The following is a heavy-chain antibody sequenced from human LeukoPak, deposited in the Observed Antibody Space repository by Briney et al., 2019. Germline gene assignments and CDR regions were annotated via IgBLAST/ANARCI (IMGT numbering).Heavy chain of an antibody. D-gene: IGHD4-23*01. J-gene: IGHJ2*01. Sequence: SETLPLTCAVYGGSFSGYYWNWIRQPPGKGLEWIGEINHSGSTNYNPSLKSRVTLSVDTSKSQFSLKLSSVTAADTAVYFCARGAVKITTVVTRYWYFDLWGRGTLVTVSS. CDR3: ARGAVKITTVVTRYWYFDL. CDR1: GGSFSGYY. CDR2: INHSGST. V-gene: IGHV4-34*01.